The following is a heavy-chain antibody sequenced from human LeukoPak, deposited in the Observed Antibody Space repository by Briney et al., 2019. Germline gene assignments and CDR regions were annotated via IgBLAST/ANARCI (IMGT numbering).Heavy chain of an antibody. D-gene: IGHD1-26*01. J-gene: IGHJ6*02. CDR1: VYTLPSSY. V-gene: IGHV1-46*01. Sequence: ASVQVSCKNSVYTLPSSYLHWLRQAPGQGRDWMGIINPSSGATNYAQKFQGRVTMTRDTYTSTVCMELSSPRSEDTDVYYCARATNFYYYYCMDVWGQGTTVTVSS. CDR2: INPSSGAT. CDR3: ARATNFYYYYCMDV.